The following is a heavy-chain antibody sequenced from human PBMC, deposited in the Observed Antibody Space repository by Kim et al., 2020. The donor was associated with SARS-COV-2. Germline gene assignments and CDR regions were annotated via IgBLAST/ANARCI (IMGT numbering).Heavy chain of an antibody. CDR2: IYTSGST. Sequence: SETLSLTCTVSGGSISSGSYYWSWIRQPAGKGLEWIGRIYTSGSTNYNPSLKSRVTISVDTSKNQFSLKLSSVTAADTAVYYCARGDYGAPIDYWGQGTLVTVSS. D-gene: IGHD4-17*01. J-gene: IGHJ4*02. V-gene: IGHV4-61*02. CDR3: ARGDYGAPIDY. CDR1: GGSISSGSYY.